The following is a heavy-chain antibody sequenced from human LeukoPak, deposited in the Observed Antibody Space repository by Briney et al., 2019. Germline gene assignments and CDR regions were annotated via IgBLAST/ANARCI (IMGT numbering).Heavy chain of an antibody. J-gene: IGHJ4*02. CDR2: IYHSGST. CDR1: GYSISSGYY. V-gene: IGHV4-38-2*02. Sequence: PSETPSLTCTVSGYSISSGYYWGWIRPPPGKGLEWIGSIYHSGSTYYNPSLKSRVTISVDTSKNQFSLKLSSVTAADTAVYYCARDSSGYYGYFDYWGQGTLVTVSS. CDR3: ARDSSGYYGYFDY. D-gene: IGHD3-22*01.